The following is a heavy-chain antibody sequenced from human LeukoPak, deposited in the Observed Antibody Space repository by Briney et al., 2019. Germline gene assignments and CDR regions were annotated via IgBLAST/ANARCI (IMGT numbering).Heavy chain of an antibody. CDR2: FDPEDGET. CDR1: GYTLTELS. J-gene: IGHJ4*02. CDR3: ATDLHGSGSFDY. Sequence: WASVKVSCKVSGYTLTELSMHWARQAPGKGLEWMGGFDPEDGETIYAQKFQGRVTMTEDTSTDTAYMELSSLRSEDTAVYYCATDLHGSGSFDYWGQGTLVTVSS. V-gene: IGHV1-24*01. D-gene: IGHD3-10*01.